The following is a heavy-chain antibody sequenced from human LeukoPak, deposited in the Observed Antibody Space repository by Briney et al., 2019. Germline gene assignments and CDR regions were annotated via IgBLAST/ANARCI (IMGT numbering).Heavy chain of an antibody. CDR2: VSAYNGNT. D-gene: IGHD6-19*01. V-gene: IGHV1-18*01. J-gene: IGHJ4*02. CDR1: GYTFTSYG. CDR3: ARDIPPYSSGWYDY. Sequence: ASVTVSCKASGYTFTSYGISWVRQAPGQGLEWMGWVSAYNGNTNYAQKLQGRVTMTTDTSTSTAYMEPRSLRSDDTAVYYCARDIPPYSSGWYDYWGQGTLVTVSS.